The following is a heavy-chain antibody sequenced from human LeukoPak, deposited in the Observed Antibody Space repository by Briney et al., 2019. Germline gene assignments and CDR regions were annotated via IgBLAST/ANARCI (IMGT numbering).Heavy chain of an antibody. CDR1: GFIFSNYG. Sequence: GRSLRPSCAASGFIFSNYGMHWVRQAPGKRLEWVAVIWNDGSETFHADSVKGRFRIARDNSKNTLYLQMNSLRAEDTAVYFCARDMGRAWYGPPDYWGQGTLVTVSS. V-gene: IGHV3-33*01. CDR3: ARDMGRAWYGPPDY. CDR2: IWNDGSET. J-gene: IGHJ4*02. D-gene: IGHD6-13*01.